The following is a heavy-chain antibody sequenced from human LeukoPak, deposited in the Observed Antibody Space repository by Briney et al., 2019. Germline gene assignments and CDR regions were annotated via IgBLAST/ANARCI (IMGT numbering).Heavy chain of an antibody. CDR1: GFTFSSYG. Sequence: GGSLRLSCAASGFTFSSYGMHWVRQAPGKGLEWVAFIRYDGSNKYYADSVKGRFTISRDNSKNTLYLQMNSLRAEDTAVYYCAKDADFVGATAFDYWGQGTLVTVSS. D-gene: IGHD1-26*01. J-gene: IGHJ4*02. V-gene: IGHV3-30*02. CDR3: AKDADFVGATAFDY. CDR2: IRYDGSNK.